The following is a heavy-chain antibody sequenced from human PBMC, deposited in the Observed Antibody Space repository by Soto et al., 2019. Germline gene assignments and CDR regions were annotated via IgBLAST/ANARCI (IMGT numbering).Heavy chain of an antibody. D-gene: IGHD3-10*01. Sequence: VQLVESGGGLVKPGGSLRLSCAASGFTFSSYSMNWVRQAPGKGLEWVSSISSSSSYIYYADSVKGRFTISRDNAKNSLYLQMNSLRAEDTAVYYCARDHSMVRGEYYFDYWGQGTLVTVSS. J-gene: IGHJ4*02. CDR3: ARDHSMVRGEYYFDY. CDR2: ISSSSSYI. V-gene: IGHV3-21*01. CDR1: GFTFSSYS.